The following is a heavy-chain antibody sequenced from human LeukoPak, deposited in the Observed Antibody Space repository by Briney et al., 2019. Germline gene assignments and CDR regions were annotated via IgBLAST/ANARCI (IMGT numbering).Heavy chain of an antibody. CDR1: GGTFSSYA. V-gene: IGHV1-69*13. Sequence: GASVKVSCKASGGTFSSYAISWVRQAPGQGLEWMGGIIPIFGTANYAQKFQGRVTITADESTSTAYMELSSLRSEDTAVYYCARSGGSGWYSYYYGMDVWGKGDTVTVSS. CDR2: IIPIFGTA. CDR3: ARSGGSGWYSYYYGMDV. D-gene: IGHD6-19*01. J-gene: IGHJ6*04.